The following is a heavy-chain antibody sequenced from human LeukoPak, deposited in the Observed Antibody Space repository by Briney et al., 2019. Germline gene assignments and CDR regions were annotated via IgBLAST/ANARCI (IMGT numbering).Heavy chain of an antibody. D-gene: IGHD4-11*01. CDR3: ARDLSNDYSNYDLWDY. CDR1: GGSFSGYY. CDR2: IYYSGST. Sequence: SETLSLTCAVYGGSFSGYYWSWIRQHPGKGLEWIGYIYYSGSTYYNPSLKSRVTISVDTSKNQFSLKLSSVTAADTAVYYCARDLSNDYSNYDLWDYWGQGTLVTVSS. J-gene: IGHJ4*02. V-gene: IGHV4-31*11.